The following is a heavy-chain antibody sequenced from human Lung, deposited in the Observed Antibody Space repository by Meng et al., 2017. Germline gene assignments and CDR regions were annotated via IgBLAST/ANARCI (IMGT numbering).Heavy chain of an antibody. CDR1: GFTFSSYE. V-gene: IGHV3-48*03. J-gene: IGHJ3*02. Sequence: GESLKISCAASGFTFSSYEMNWVRQAPGKGLEWVSYISSSGSTIYYADSVKGRFTISRDNAKNSLYLQMNSLRAEDTAVYYCAGDSITMVRAGRGLDAFDIWGQETMVTVSS. D-gene: IGHD3-10*01. CDR3: AGDSITMVRAGRGLDAFDI. CDR2: ISSSGSTI.